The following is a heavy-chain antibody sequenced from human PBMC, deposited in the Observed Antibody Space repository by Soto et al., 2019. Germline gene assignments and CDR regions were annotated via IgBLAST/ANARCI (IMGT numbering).Heavy chain of an antibody. CDR2: IWYDGSNK. V-gene: IGHV3-33*01. D-gene: IGHD5-18*01. J-gene: IGHJ6*02. Sequence: GGSLTLSWAASGFTFSSYGMHWVRQAPGKGLEWVAVIWYDGSNKYYADSVKGRFTISRDNSKNTLYLQMNSLRAEDTAVYYCARGSKWGYSYGYFHYYYGMDVWGQGTTVTVSS. CDR3: ARGSKWGYSYGYFHYYYGMDV. CDR1: GFTFSSYG.